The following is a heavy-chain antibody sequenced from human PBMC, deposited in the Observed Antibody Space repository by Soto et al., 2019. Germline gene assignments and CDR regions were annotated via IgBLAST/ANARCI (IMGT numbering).Heavy chain of an antibody. CDR3: ARDPPGGGPDCDH. CDR1: GFTFSSYG. CDR2: FTADDNT. V-gene: IGHV3-23*01. D-gene: IGHD2-15*01. J-gene: IGHJ4*02. Sequence: GGSLRLSCAASGFTFSSYGMTWVRQAPGKGLEWVSTFTADDNTYYADSVKGRFTISRDNSKNSLYLQMNSLRAEDTALYFCARDPPGGGPDCDHWGQGTLVTVSS.